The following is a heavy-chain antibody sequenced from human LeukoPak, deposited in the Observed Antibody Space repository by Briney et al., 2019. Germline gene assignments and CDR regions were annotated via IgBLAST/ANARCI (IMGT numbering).Heavy chain of an antibody. CDR1: GGTFSSYA. J-gene: IGHJ6*03. Sequence: ASVKVSCKASGGTFSSYAISWVRQAPGQGLEWMGGIIPIFGTANYAQKFQGRVTITADESTSTAYMELSSLRSEDTAVYYCARDTGITGTYYMDVWGKGTTVTVSS. CDR2: IIPIFGTA. D-gene: IGHD1-20*01. V-gene: IGHV1-69*13. CDR3: ARDTGITGTYYMDV.